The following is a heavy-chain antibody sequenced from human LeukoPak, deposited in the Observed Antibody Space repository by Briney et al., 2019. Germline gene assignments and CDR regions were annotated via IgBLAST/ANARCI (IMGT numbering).Heavy chain of an antibody. CDR1: GFTFSSYS. CDR2: ITSSGSTI. Sequence: GGSPRLSCAASGFTFSSYSMNWVRQAPGKGLEWVSHITSSGSTIYYADSVKGRFTFSRDNAKNSLYLQMNSLRAEDTAVYYCARGAPRYYYDSSGYPDYWGQGTLVTVSS. D-gene: IGHD3-22*01. CDR3: ARGAPRYYYDSSGYPDY. J-gene: IGHJ4*02. V-gene: IGHV3-48*04.